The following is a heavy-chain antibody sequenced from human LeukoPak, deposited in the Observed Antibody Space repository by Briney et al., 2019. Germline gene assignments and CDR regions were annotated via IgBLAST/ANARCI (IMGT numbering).Heavy chain of an antibody. D-gene: IGHD2-8*01. J-gene: IGHJ4*02. V-gene: IGHV3-23*01. CDR1: GFTFSSYA. CDR3: AKDRSCTNDICHGDFDY. Sequence: AGSLRLSCAASGFTFSSYAGSWVRQAPGKGLEWVSSISGSGGSTYSADSVKGRFTISRDNSKNTLYLQMNSLGAEDTALYYCAKDRSCTNDICHGDFDYWGQGTLVTVSS. CDR2: ISGSGGST.